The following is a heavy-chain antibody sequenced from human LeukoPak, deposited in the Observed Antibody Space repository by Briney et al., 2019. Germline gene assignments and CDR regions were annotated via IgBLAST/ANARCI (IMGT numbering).Heavy chain of an antibody. J-gene: IGHJ4*02. CDR3: ARARYCSGGSCYYFDY. Sequence: GASVKVSCKASGYTFTGYYMHWVRQAPGQGLEWMGWINPNSGGTNYAQKFQGRVTMTRDTSISTAYMELSRLRSDDTAVYYCARARYCSGGSCYYFDYWGQGTLVTVSS. CDR1: GYTFTGYY. V-gene: IGHV1-2*02. D-gene: IGHD2-15*01. CDR2: INPNSGGT.